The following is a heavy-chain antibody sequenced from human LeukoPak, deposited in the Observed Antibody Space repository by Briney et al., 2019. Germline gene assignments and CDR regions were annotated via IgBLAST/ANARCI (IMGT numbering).Heavy chain of an antibody. V-gene: IGHV4-30-2*01. CDR1: GGSISSGGYS. CDR2: IYESGST. J-gene: IGHJ4*02. Sequence: PSQTLSLTCAVSGGSISSGGYSWNWIRQPPGKGLEWIGHIYESGSTYYNPSLKSRVAISVDRSKTQFSLKLTSVTAADTVVYFCARASGGVVAAISYWGQGILVTVSS. D-gene: IGHD2-15*01. CDR3: ARASGGVVAAISY.